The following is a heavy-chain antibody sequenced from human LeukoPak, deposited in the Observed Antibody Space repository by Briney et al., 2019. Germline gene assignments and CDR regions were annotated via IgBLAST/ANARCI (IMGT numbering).Heavy chain of an antibody. CDR2: ISSSSTYI. CDR3: ARGDTAFDY. V-gene: IGHV3-21*01. D-gene: IGHD5-18*01. CDR1: GFTFSSYS. J-gene: IGHJ4*02. Sequence: SGGSLRLSSAAPGFTFSSYSMNWVPQAPGKGLEWVSSISSSSTYIYYADSVRGRFAISRDNAKNSLYLQMNSLRAEDTAVYYCARGDTAFDYWGQGTLVTVSS.